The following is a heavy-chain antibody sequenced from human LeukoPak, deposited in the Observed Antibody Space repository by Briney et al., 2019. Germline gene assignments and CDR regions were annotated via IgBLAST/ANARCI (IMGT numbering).Heavy chain of an antibody. CDR3: ATITMVRGVRNYFDY. CDR1: GFTFSIYA. Sequence: GGSLRLSCAASGFTFSIYAVSWIRQAPGKGLEWVSGISGSGGDTYYADSVKGRFTISRDNSRNTLYLQMNSLRAEDTAVYYCATITMVRGVRNYFDYWGQGTLVTVSP. V-gene: IGHV3-23*01. J-gene: IGHJ4*02. CDR2: ISGSGGDT. D-gene: IGHD3-10*01.